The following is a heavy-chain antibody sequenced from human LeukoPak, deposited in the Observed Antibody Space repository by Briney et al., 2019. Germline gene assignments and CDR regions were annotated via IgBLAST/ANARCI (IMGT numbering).Heavy chain of an antibody. Sequence: PGGSLLLSCTASGFTFGDYLMSWFRPAPGKGLEWIGFISGGTTEYSASVKGRLTISRDDSTSIAYLQMSSLTTEDTAVYYCSRGSGWLSVYWGQGSLVTVSS. D-gene: IGHD6-19*01. CDR3: SRGSGWLSVY. V-gene: IGHV3-49*03. CDR1: GFTFGDYL. J-gene: IGHJ4*02. CDR2: ISGGTT.